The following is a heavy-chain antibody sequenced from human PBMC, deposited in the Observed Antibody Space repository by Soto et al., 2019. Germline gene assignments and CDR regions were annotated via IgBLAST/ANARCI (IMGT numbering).Heavy chain of an antibody. CDR3: ARDAKALVVAATTTHYYYYMDV. V-gene: IGHV3-11*01. CDR1: GFTFSDYY. CDR2: ISSSGSTI. D-gene: IGHD2-15*01. Sequence: GGSLRLSCAASGFTFSDYYMSWIRQAPGKGLEWVSYISSSGSTIYYADSVKGRFTISRDNAKNSLYLQMNSLRAEDTAVYYCARDAKALVVAATTTHYYYYMDVWGKGTTVTVSS. J-gene: IGHJ6*03.